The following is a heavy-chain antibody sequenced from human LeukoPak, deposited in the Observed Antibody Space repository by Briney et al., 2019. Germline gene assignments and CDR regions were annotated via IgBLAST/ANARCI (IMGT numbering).Heavy chain of an antibody. D-gene: IGHD3-16*01. Sequence: SETLSLTCTVSGGSNSSYYWSWIRQPPGKGLEWIGYIYYSGSTNYNPSLKSRVTISVETSKNQFSLQLNSVTPEDTAVYYCARGGAHDAFDIWGQGTMVTVSS. V-gene: IGHV4-59*12. J-gene: IGHJ3*02. CDR2: IYYSGST. CDR1: GGSNSSYY. CDR3: ARGGAHDAFDI.